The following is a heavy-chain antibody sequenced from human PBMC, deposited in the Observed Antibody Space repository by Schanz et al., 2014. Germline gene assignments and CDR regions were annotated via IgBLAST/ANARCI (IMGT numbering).Heavy chain of an antibody. CDR1: GFNFYTSA. V-gene: IGHV3-23*04. CDR3: AKWEDIVPDPEPMRGWFDS. D-gene: IGHD2-8*01. Sequence: EVQLVESGGGSVQPGGSLRLSCVASGFNFYTSAMTWVRQAPGKGLEWVAVISARGEVSKYSDSVKGRFIVSRDNSRATPFLQIDNLSAADSAFYYCAKWEDIVPDPEPMRGWFDSWGQGILVTVSS. J-gene: IGHJ5*01. CDR2: ISARGEVS.